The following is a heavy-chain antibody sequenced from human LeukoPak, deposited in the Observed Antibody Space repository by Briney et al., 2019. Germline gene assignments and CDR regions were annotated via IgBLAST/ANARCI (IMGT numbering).Heavy chain of an antibody. V-gene: IGHV3-7*01. Sequence: GGSLRLSCAASGFTFSSYWMSWVRQAPGKGLEWVANIKKDGSEKYYVDSVKGRFTISRDNAKTSLYLQMISLRAQNTDVYYCAIHLSGVTVYTYGRGIAYWGQGTLVTVSS. CDR3: AIHLSGVTVYTYGRGIAY. J-gene: IGHJ4*02. CDR2: IKKDGSEK. D-gene: IGHD5-18*01. CDR1: GFTFSSYW.